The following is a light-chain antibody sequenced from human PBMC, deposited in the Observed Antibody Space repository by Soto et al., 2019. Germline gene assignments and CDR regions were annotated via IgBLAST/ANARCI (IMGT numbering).Light chain of an antibody. V-gene: IGKV1-39*01. CDR3: QQSYSTPRT. J-gene: IGKJ4*01. CDR2: AAS. Sequence: DIQMTQSPSSLSASVGDRITITCRASQSIRNYLNWYQQKPGKAPKLLISAASSLQSGVPSRFSGSGSGTDFTLTISSLQPEDFATYYCQQSYSTPRTFGGGTKVDI. CDR1: QSIRNY.